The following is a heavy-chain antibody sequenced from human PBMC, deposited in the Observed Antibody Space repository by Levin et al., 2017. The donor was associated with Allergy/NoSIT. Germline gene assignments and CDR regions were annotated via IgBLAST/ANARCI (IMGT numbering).Heavy chain of an antibody. CDR3: ARGRYSYGFVSPFYFDI. J-gene: IGHJ4*02. V-gene: IGHV4-61*01. CDR1: NGSVSSGSYY. CDR2: IYDSANT. Sequence: PSETLSLTCTVSNGSVSSGSYYWSWIRQPPGKGLEWIGNIYDSANTNYDPSLKSRVTISLDTSKNQFSMKMSAVTAADTAVSYCARGRYSYGFVSPFYFDIWGQGTLVTVSS. D-gene: IGHD5-18*01.